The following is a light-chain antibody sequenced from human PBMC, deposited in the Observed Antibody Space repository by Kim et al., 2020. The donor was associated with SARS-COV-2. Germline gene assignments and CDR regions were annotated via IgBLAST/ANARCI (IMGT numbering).Light chain of an antibody. Sequence: TLSGSATSGDFGGYGGYTYVPWYQHHPGKAPKLIIYEVTKRPSGVPNRFSGSKSGNTASLTVSGLQAEDEADYYCTTHANNNYIFGTGTKVTVL. J-gene: IGLJ1*01. CDR1: SGDFGGYGGYTY. V-gene: IGLV2-8*01. CDR2: EVT. CDR3: TTHANNNYI.